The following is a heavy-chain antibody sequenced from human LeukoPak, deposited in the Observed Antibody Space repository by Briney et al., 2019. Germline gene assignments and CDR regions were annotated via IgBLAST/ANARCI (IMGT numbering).Heavy chain of an antibody. CDR3: AADLMPQTGYAYGMGV. V-gene: IGHV1-58*02. J-gene: IGHJ6*02. D-gene: IGHD5-12*01. Sequence: SVKVSFKASGFTFTTSAMQWVRLARGQRLEWIGWIVVDTGYTNYAQTFQERLTITRDMSTSTAYMDLSSLRSEDTAVYYCAADLMPQTGYAYGMGVWGQGTTVTVSS. CDR2: IVVDTGYT. CDR1: GFTFTTSA.